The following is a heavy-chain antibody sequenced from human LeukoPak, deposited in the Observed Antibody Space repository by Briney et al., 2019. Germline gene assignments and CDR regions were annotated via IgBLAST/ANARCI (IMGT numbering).Heavy chain of an antibody. V-gene: IGHV4-34*01. CDR3: ARGDYYYYYMDV. CDR2: INHSGST. Sequence: SETLSLTCAVYGGSFSGYYWSWIRQPPGKGLEWIGEINHSGSTNYNPSLKSRVTISVDTSKNQFSLKLSSVTAADTAVYYCARGDYYYYYMDVWGKGTTVTVTS. J-gene: IGHJ6*03. CDR1: GGSFSGYY.